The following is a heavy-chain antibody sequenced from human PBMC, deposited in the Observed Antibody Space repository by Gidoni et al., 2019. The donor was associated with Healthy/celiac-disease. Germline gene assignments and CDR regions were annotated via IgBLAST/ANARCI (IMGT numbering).Heavy chain of an antibody. D-gene: IGHD3-10*01. CDR3: ARDISSFGAGNYYMDV. J-gene: IGHJ6*03. CDR2: ISSSSSYT. CDR1: GFTFSDYY. V-gene: IGHV3-11*05. Sequence: QVQLVESGGGLVKPGGSLRLSCSASGFTFSDYYMSWIRQAPGKGLEWVSYISSSSSYTNYADSVKGRFTISRDNAKNSLYLQMNSLRAEDTAVYYCARDISSFGAGNYYMDVWGKGTTVTVSS.